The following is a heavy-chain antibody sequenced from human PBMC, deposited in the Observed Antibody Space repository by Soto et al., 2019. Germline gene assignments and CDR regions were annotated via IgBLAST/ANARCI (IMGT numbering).Heavy chain of an antibody. Sequence: SLRLSCAASGFTFSSYAMSWVRQAPGKWLEWVSAISGSGGSTYYADSVKGRFTISRDNSKNTLYLQMNSLRAEDTAVYYCASTPITMIVVVIPSASCYFDYWGQGTLVTVSS. J-gene: IGHJ4*02. CDR3: ASTPITMIVVVIPSASCYFDY. V-gene: IGHV3-23*01. D-gene: IGHD3-22*01. CDR2: ISGSGGST. CDR1: GFTFSSYA.